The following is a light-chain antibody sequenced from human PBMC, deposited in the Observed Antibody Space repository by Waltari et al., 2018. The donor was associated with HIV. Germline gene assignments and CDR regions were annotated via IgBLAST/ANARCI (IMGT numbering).Light chain of an antibody. V-gene: IGLV1-40*01. CDR3: QSYDSSLSGSI. CDR2: ANT. CDR1: RSTIGANYA. J-gene: IGLJ2*01. Sequence: QSVLTQPPSVSGAPGQRVTISCTGTRSTIGANYAVQWYQQLPGTAPKLLIYANTNRPSGVPDRFSGSKSGTSVSLAITGLQAEDEADYYCQSYDSSLSGSIFGGGTKLTVL.